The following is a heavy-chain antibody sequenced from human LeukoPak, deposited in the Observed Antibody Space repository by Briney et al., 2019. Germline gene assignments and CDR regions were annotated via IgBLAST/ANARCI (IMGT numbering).Heavy chain of an antibody. CDR1: AYSFTDYY. Sequence: ASVKVSCKVSAYSFTDYYIHWVRQAPGQGLEWMGWSNPNAGGTKYAQRFQGRVTMTRDTSISTDFMELNSLISDDTAIYYCGRESPGVGGFDPWGQGTLVTVSS. V-gene: IGHV1-2*02. J-gene: IGHJ5*02. D-gene: IGHD7-27*01. CDR2: SNPNAGGT. CDR3: GRESPGVGGFDP.